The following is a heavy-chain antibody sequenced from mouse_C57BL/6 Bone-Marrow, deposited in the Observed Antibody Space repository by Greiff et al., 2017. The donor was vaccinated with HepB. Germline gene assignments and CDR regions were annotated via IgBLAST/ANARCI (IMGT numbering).Heavy chain of an antibody. Sequence: VKLMESGPGLVAPSQSLSITCTVSGFSLTSYAISWVRQPPGKGLEWLGVIWTGGGTNYNSALKSRLSISKDNSKSQVFLKMNSLQTDDTARYYCAHAQLRPYYYAKDYWGQGTSVTVSS. J-gene: IGHJ4*01. CDR2: IWTGGGT. CDR3: AHAQLRPYYYAKDY. CDR1: GFSLTSYA. D-gene: IGHD3-2*02. V-gene: IGHV2-9-1*01.